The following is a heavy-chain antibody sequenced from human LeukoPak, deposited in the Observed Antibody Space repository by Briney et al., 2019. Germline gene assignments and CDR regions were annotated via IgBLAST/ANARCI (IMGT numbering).Heavy chain of an antibody. J-gene: IGHJ2*01. V-gene: IGHV4-4*09. Sequence: SETLSLTCTVSSGSISSYYWSWIRQSPGMGLEFIAYIHTNGNTDYNPSLKSRVTISVDTSKNQFSLKLSSLTAADTAVYYCAGLAAAATSIMYHYFDVWGRGTLVTVSS. D-gene: IGHD6-13*01. CDR2: IHTNGNT. CDR3: AGLAAAATSIMYHYFDV. CDR1: SGSISSYY.